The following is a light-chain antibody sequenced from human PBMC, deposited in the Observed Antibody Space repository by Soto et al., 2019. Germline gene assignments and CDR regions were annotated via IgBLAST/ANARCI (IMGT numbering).Light chain of an antibody. CDR2: EVS. V-gene: IGLV2-14*01. J-gene: IGLJ1*01. Sequence: QSVLTQPASVSGSPGQSITISCTGTSSDVGGYNYVSWYQQHPGKAPKLMIYEVSNRPSGVSHRFSGSKSGNTASLTISGLQAEDEADYYCSSYTSSSTRVFGTGTQLTVL. CDR1: SSDVGGYNY. CDR3: SSYTSSSTRV.